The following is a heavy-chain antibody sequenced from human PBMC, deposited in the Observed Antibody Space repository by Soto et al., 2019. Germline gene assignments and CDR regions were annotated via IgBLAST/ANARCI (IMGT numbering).Heavy chain of an antibody. J-gene: IGHJ4*02. V-gene: IGHV4-39*01. D-gene: IGHD1-7*01. CDR3: ARLRVPNYYFDF. CDR2: VYHIENT. CDR1: GDSITSNTYY. Sequence: SETLSLTCTVSGDSITSNTYYWGWIRQPPGKGLEWIGNVYHIENTFYNESLKSRVAISVDTSKSQFSLILRSVTAADTAVYYCARLRVPNYYFDFWGQGALVTAPQ.